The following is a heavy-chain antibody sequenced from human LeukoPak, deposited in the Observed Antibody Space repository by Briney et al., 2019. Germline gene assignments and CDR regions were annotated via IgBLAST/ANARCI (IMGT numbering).Heavy chain of an antibody. V-gene: IGHV3-9*01. J-gene: IGHJ6*02. CDR2: ISWNSGSI. D-gene: IGHD6-19*01. CDR1: GFTFDDCA. Sequence: QSGGSLRLSCAASGFTFDDCAMHWVRQAPGKGLEWVSGISWNSGSIGYADSVKGRFTISRDNAKNSLYLQMNSLRAEDTALYYCAKDLAVAGSNYYGMDVWGQGTTVTVSS. CDR3: AKDLAVAGSNYYGMDV.